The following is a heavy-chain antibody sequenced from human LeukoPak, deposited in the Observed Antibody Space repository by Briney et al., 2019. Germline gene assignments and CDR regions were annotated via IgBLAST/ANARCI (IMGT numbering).Heavy chain of an antibody. CDR1: GASVGSAGYY. D-gene: IGHD1-26*01. Sequence: PSETLSLTCTVSGASVGSAGYYCRWIRQPPGGGLWWIGYVYYIANTNYNPSLKSRVTMSVNPSKNQFSLNLHSVTAADTAMYYCARTQSQSGSYRYYFAYWGQGTLVTVSS. CDR3: ARTQSQSGSYRYYFAY. J-gene: IGHJ4*02. CDR2: VYYIANT. V-gene: IGHV4-61*08.